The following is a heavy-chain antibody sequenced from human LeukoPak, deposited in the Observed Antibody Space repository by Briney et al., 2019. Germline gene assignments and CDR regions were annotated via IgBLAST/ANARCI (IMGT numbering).Heavy chain of an antibody. CDR2: ISSSSSYI. V-gene: IGHV3-21*04. CDR3: AKEEVAQIHN. Sequence: GSLRLSCAASGFTFSSYGMNWVRQAPGKGLEWVSSISSSSSYIYYADSVKGRFTISRDNAKNSLYLQMNSLRAEDTAVYYCAKEEVAQIHNWGQGTLVTVSS. CDR1: GFTFSSYG. J-gene: IGHJ4*02.